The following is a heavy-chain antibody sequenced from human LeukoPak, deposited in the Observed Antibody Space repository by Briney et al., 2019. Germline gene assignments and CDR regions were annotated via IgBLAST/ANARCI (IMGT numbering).Heavy chain of an antibody. CDR3: ASGPITIFGAFDY. CDR2: IYSGGST. J-gene: IGHJ4*02. D-gene: IGHD3-3*01. Sequence: GSLRLSCAASGFIVSSNYMTWVRQAPGKGLEWVSVIYSGGSTYYADSVKGRFTISRHDSKNTLYLQMNSLRPEDTAMYYCASGPITIFGAFDYWGQGTLVTVSS. V-gene: IGHV3-53*04. CDR1: GFIVSSNY.